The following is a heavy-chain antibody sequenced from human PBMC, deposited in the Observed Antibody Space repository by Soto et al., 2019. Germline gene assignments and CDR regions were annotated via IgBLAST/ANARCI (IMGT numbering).Heavy chain of an antibody. J-gene: IGHJ6*02. CDR3: ARFYYDSSGYYYYGMDV. D-gene: IGHD3-22*01. CDR2: ISSSGSTI. V-gene: IGHV3-11*01. CDR1: GFTFSDYY. Sequence: GGSLRLSCAASGFTFSDYYMSWIRQAPGKGLEWVSYISSSGSTIYYADSVKGRFTISRDNAKNSLYLQMNSLRAEDTAVYYCARFYYDSSGYYYYGMDVWGQGTTVTVSS.